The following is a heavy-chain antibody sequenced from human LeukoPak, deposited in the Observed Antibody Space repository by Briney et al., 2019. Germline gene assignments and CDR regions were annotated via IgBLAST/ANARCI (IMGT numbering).Heavy chain of an antibody. CDR2: INWNGGRI. J-gene: IGHJ4*02. D-gene: IGHD4-17*01. Sequence: PGGSLRLSCGTSGFTFTDFGISWVRQGPGKGLEWISSINWNGGRIGYADSVKGRFTVSRDNAKNSLYLQMNSLRAEDTAIYYCTRDYGDYPYRYFFDYWGQGNLVTVSS. CDR3: TRDYGDYPYRYFFDY. V-gene: IGHV3-20*04. CDR1: GFTFTDFG.